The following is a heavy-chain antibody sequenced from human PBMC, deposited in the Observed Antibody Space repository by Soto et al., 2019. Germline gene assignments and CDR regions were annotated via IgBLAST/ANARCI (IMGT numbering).Heavy chain of an antibody. CDR2: IRSKAYGGTT. CDR3: TRDPGKYYDFWSGYYLPYYYYGMDV. J-gene: IGHJ6*02. V-gene: IGHV3-49*03. Sequence: LRLSCTASGFTFGDYAMSWFRQAPGKGLEWVGFIRSKAYGGTTEYAASVKGRFTISRDDSKSIAYLQMNSLKTEDTAVYYCTRDPGKYYDFWSGYYLPYYYYGMDVWGQGTTVTVSS. D-gene: IGHD3-3*01. CDR1: GFTFGDYA.